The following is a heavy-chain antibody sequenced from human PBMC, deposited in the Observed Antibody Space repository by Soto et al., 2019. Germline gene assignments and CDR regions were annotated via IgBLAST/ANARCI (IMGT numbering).Heavy chain of an antibody. CDR2: ISAYNGNT. CDR1: GYTLTSYG. J-gene: IGHJ6*02. V-gene: IGHV1-18*04. CDR3: ARLLGYCSGGSCYPYYYYGMDV. Sequence: QVQLVQSGAEVKKPGASVKVSCKASGYTLTSYGISWVRQAPGQGLEWMGWISAYNGNTNYAQKLQGRVTMTTDTSTSTAYMELRSLRSDDTAVYYCARLLGYCSGGSCYPYYYYGMDVWGQGTTVTVSS. D-gene: IGHD2-15*01.